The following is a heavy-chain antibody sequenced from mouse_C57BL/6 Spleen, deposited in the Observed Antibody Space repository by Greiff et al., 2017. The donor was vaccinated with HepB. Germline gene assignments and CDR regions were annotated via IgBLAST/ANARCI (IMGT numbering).Heavy chain of an antibody. CDR1: GYTFTSYW. CDR2: IYPGSGST. Sequence: VQLQQPGAELVKPGASVKMSCKASGYTFTSYWITWVKQRPVQGLEWIGDIYPGSGSTNYNEKFKSKATLTVDTSSSTAYMQLSSLTSEDSAVYYCEREEGTTDAMDYWGQGTSVTVSS. D-gene: IGHD2-14*01. CDR3: EREEGTTDAMDY. V-gene: IGHV1-55*01. J-gene: IGHJ4*01.